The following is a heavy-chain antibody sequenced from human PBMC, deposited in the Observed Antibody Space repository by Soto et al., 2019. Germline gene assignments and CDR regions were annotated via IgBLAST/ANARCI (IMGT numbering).Heavy chain of an antibody. J-gene: IGHJ4*02. CDR2: ISGSGDST. V-gene: IGHV3-23*01. Sequence: GGSLRLACAASGFTFSSYAMSWVRQAPGNGLEWGSGISGSGDSTYYADSVKGRFTLSRDNSKNMVYLQMHSLRAEDTAVYHCAKESSGYNYGFYNYFDYWGQGTLVTVSS. CDR1: GFTFSSYA. CDR3: AKESSGYNYGFYNYFDY. D-gene: IGHD5-18*01.